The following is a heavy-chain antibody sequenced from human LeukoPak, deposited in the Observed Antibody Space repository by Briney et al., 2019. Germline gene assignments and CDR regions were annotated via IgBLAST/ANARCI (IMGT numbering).Heavy chain of an antibody. CDR2: IIPMFGTG. Sequence: ASVKVSRKASGGTFSSYAISWVRQAPGQGLEWMGGIIPMFGTGNYAQKFQGRVTITADESTSTAYMELSSLRSEDTAVYYCAGNIVVVPAASWFEAFDIWGQGTMVTVSS. V-gene: IGHV1-69*01. CDR1: GGTFSSYA. J-gene: IGHJ3*02. D-gene: IGHD2-2*01. CDR3: AGNIVVVPAASWFEAFDI.